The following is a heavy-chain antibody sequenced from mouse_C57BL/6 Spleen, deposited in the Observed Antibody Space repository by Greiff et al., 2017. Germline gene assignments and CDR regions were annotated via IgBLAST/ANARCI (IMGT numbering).Heavy chain of an antibody. CDR3: AREDGTLFAY. J-gene: IGHJ3*01. CDR2: INPNNGGT. CDR1: GYTFTDYN. D-gene: IGHD1-1*01. Sequence: VQLKESGPELVKPGASVTMSCKASGYTFTDYNMHWVKQSHGKSLEWIGYINPNNGGTSYNQKFKGKATLTVNKSSSTAYMELRSLTSEDSAVYYCAREDGTLFAYWGQGTLVTVSA. V-gene: IGHV1-22*01.